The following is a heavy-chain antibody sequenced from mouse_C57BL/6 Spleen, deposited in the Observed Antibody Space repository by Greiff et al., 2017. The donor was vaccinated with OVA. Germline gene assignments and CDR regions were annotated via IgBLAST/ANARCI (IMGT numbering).Heavy chain of an antibody. CDR3: ASEWYGSYGYYFDY. J-gene: IGHJ2*01. Sequence: VQLQQSGAELARPGASVKLSCKASGYTFTSYGISWVKQRTGQGLEWIGEIYPSSGNTYYNEKFKGKATLTADKSSSTAYMELRSLTSEDSAVYFCASEWYGSYGYYFDYWGQGTTLTVSS. V-gene: IGHV1-81*01. CDR1: GYTFTSYG. CDR2: IYPSSGNT. D-gene: IGHD2-10*02.